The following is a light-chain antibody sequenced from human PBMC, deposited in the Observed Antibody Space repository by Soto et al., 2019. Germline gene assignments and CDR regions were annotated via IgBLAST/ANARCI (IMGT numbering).Light chain of an antibody. J-gene: IGKJ4*01. CDR1: QDIKNY. V-gene: IGKV1-33*01. CDR3: QHYDHLPPLS. CDR2: DAS. Sequence: DIQMTQSPSSLSASVGDRVTITCQASQDIKNYLNWYQQKPGNAPNLLIYDASNLKTGVPSRFSGSGSGTHFTFTISSLQPEDIATYYCQHYDHLPPLSFGGGTKVEIK.